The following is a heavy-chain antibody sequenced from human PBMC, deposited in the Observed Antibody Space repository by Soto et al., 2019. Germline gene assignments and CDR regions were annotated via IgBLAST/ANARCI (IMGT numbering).Heavy chain of an antibody. J-gene: IGHJ6*02. V-gene: IGHV4-59*01. D-gene: IGHD3-16*01. Sequence: SETLSLTCTVSGDSMSSSYWSWIRQSPGKGLEWIGYIYYSGATSYNPSLKSRVTISVDTSKNQFFLKLTSVTAADTAVYYCARAMGDWGTYYYYDGMDVSAQRTTVPGS. CDR3: ARAMGDWGTYYYYDGMDV. CDR2: IYYSGAT. CDR1: GDSMSSSY.